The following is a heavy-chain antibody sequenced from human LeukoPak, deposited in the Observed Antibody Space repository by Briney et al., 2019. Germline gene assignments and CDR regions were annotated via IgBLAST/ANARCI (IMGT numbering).Heavy chain of an antibody. CDR1: GDSISSYY. CDR2: IYYSGST. J-gene: IGHJ5*02. D-gene: IGHD6-13*01. Sequence: PSETLSLTCTVSGDSISSYYWSWIRQPPGKGLEWIGYIYYSGSTNYNPSLKSRVTISVDTSKNQFSLKLSSVTAADTAVYYCARGYSSSWWRVDPFDPWGQGTLVTVSS. V-gene: IGHV4-59*01. CDR3: ARGYSSSWWRVDPFDP.